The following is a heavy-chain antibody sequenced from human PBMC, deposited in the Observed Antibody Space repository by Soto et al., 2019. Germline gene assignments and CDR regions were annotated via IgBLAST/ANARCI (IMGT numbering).Heavy chain of an antibody. V-gene: IGHV4-59*01. CDR2: IYYSGST. J-gene: IGHJ6*02. Sequence: SETLSLTCTVSVGSISSYYWSWIRQPPGKELEWIGYIYYSGSTNYNPSLKSRVTISVDTSKNQFSLNLSSVTAADTAVYYCASSNIAAAGFYYYGMDVWGRGTTVTVSS. CDR1: VGSISSYY. D-gene: IGHD6-13*01. CDR3: ASSNIAAAGFYYYGMDV.